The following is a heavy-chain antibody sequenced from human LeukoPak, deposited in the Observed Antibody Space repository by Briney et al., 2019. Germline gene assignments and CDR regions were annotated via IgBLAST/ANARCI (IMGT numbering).Heavy chain of an antibody. V-gene: IGHV3-43D*03. D-gene: IGHD3-22*01. Sequence: GGSLRLSCAASGFTFDDYAMHWVRQAPGKGLEWVSLISWDGGSTYYADSVKGRFTISRDNSKNSLYLQMNSLRAEDTALYYCAKGGPFYDSSGYYDYWGQGTLVTVSS. CDR2: ISWDGGST. J-gene: IGHJ4*02. CDR1: GFTFDDYA. CDR3: AKGGPFYDSSGYYDY.